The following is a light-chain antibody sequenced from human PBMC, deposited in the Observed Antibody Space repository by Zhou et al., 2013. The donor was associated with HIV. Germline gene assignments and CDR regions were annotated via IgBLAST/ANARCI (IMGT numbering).Light chain of an antibody. J-gene: IGKJ4*01. V-gene: IGKV3-15*01. CDR2: GAS. CDR1: QSVSSN. CDR3: QQYGSSPST. Sequence: ETVMTQSPATLSVSPGERATLSCRASQSVSSNLAWYQQKPGQAPRLLMYGASTRATGIPARFSGSGSGTEFTLTISSLQSEDFAVYYCQQYGSSPSTFGGGTKVEIK.